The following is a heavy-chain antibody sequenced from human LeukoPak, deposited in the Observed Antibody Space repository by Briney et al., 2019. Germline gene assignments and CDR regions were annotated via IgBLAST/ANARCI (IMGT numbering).Heavy chain of an antibody. CDR3: ARGSGRITIFGVPY. CDR1: GFTFSGYN. D-gene: IGHD3-3*01. V-gene: IGHV3-48*01. J-gene: IGHJ4*02. Sequence: GGSLRLSCAAYGFTFSGYNMNWVRHAPGRGLEWVSDISGNSDTINYADSVKGRFTVSRDNANNSLSLQMNRLRAEDTAVYYCARGSGRITIFGVPYWGQGTLVTVSS. CDR2: ISGNSDTI.